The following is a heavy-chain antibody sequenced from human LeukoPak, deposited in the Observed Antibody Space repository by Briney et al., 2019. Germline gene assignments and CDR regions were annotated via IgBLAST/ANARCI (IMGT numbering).Heavy chain of an antibody. J-gene: IGHJ4*02. CDR2: INHSGST. CDR1: GGSFSGYY. CDR3: ARGNLAYCGGDRYPLFDY. Sequence: SETLSLTCAVYGGSFSGYYWSWIRQPPGKGLEWIGEINHSGSTNYNPSLKSRVTISVDTSKNQFSLKLSSVTAADTAVYYCARGNLAYCGGDRYPLFDYWGQGTLVTVSS. V-gene: IGHV4-34*01. D-gene: IGHD2-21*02.